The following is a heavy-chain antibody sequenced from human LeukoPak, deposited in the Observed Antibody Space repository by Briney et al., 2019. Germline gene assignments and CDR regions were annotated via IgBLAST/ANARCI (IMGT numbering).Heavy chain of an antibody. V-gene: IGHV3-30*03. CDR3: AVGYSYGLY. D-gene: IGHD5-18*01. Sequence: GGSLRLSCAASGFTFSSYSMNWVRQAPGKGLEWVAVISYDGSNKYYADSVKGRFTISRDNSKNTLYLQMNSLRAEDTAVYYCAVGYSYGLYWGQGTLVTVSS. CDR1: GFTFSSYS. CDR2: ISYDGSNK. J-gene: IGHJ4*02.